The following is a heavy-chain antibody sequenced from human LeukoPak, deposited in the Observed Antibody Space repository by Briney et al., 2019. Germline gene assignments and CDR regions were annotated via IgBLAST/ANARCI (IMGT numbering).Heavy chain of an antibody. V-gene: IGHV1-69*06. D-gene: IGHD2-2*01. J-gene: IGHJ6*04. CDR2: IIPIFGTA. CDR3: ATSPSDIVVVPDREPYYYGMDV. Sequence: SVNVSCKASGGTFSSYAISWVRQAPGQGLEWMGGIIPIFGTANYAQKFQGRVTITADKSTSTAYMELSSPRSEDTAVYSCATSPSDIVVVPDREPYYYGMDVWGKGTTVTVSS. CDR1: GGTFSSYA.